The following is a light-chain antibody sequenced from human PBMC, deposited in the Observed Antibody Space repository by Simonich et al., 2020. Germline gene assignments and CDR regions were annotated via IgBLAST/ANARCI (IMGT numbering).Light chain of an antibody. J-gene: IGLJ3*02. CDR2: GNS. Sequence: QSVLTQPPSVSGAPGQRVTISCTGSSSNIGAGYDVHWYQQLPVTAPKLLIYGNSNRPSGVPYRVSGSKSGTSASLAITGRQAEDEADYYCQSYDSSLSGWVFGGGTKLTVL. CDR1: SSNIGAGYD. V-gene: IGLV1-40*01. CDR3: QSYDSSLSGWV.